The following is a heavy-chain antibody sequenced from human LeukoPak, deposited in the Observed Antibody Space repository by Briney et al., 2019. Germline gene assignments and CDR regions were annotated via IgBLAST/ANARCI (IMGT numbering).Heavy chain of an antibody. CDR2: ISSSARAM. CDR3: ARVKYRASDS. Sequence: GGSLRLSCTASGFTFSSSEMNWIRQAPGRGLEWVSSISSSARAMYYADSVKGRFTISRDNSKNSLFLQMISLRAEDTAVYYCARVKYRASDSWGQGTLVTVSS. D-gene: IGHD1-14*01. J-gene: IGHJ4*02. V-gene: IGHV3-48*03. CDR1: GFTFSSSE.